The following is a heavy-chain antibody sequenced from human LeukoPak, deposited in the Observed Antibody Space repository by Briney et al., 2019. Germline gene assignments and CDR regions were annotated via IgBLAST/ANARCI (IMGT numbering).Heavy chain of an antibody. CDR1: GFTFSNYS. D-gene: IGHD2-8*01. V-gene: IGHV3-21*01. J-gene: IGHJ4*02. Sequence: PGGSLRLSCAASGFTFSNYSMNWVRQAPGKGLEWVSYISSRSTLMYYADSVKGRFTISRDNAKNSLYLQMNSLRVEDTAVYYCAKDLAKRTHGLKWGLDYWGQGTLVTVSS. CDR2: ISSRSTLM. CDR3: AKDLAKRTHGLKWGLDY.